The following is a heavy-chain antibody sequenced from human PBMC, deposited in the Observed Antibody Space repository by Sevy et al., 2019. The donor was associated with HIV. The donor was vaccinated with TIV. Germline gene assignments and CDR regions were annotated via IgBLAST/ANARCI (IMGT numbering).Heavy chain of an antibody. J-gene: IGHJ3*02. CDR1: GFTFGNYW. D-gene: IGHD3-10*01. CDR2: INNDGSNT. CDR3: GREMISMVPGVPDAFDI. V-gene: IGHV3-74*01. Sequence: GGSLRLSCAASGFTFGNYWMHWVRQAPGKGLVWISRINNDGSNTNYADSVKGRFTTSRDNAKNSLYLQRNSLRAEDTAVYYCGREMISMVPGVPDAFDIWGQGTMVTVSS.